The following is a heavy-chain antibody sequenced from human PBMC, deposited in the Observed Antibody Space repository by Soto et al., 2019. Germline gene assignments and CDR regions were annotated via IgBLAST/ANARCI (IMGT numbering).Heavy chain of an antibody. Sequence: QVQLVQSGAEVKKPGASVKVSCKASSYTFTSYGISWVRQAPGQGLEWMGWISAYNGNTNYAQKLQGRVTMTTCTATSTAYMQLRSLRSDDTAAYYCARDGIVVVVAADNWFDPWGQGTLVTVSS. CDR2: ISAYNGNT. V-gene: IGHV1-18*04. J-gene: IGHJ5*02. CDR3: ARDGIVVVVAADNWFDP. CDR1: SYTFTSYG. D-gene: IGHD2-15*01.